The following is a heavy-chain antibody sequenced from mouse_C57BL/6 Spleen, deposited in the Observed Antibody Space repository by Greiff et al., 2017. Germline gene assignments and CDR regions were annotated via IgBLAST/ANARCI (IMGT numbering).Heavy chain of an antibody. CDR2: IDPENGDT. V-gene: IGHV14-4*01. Sequence: EVKLQESGAELVRPGASVKLSCTASGFNIKDDYMHWVKQRPEQGLEWIGWIDPENGDTEYASKFQGKATITADTSSNTAYLQLSSLTSEDTAVYYCTLYGSSYYFDYWGQGTTLTVSS. J-gene: IGHJ2*01. CDR3: TLYGSSYYFDY. D-gene: IGHD1-1*01. CDR1: GFNIKDDY.